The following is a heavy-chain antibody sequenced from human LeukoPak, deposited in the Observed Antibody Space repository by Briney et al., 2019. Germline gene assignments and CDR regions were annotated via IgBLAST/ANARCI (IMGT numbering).Heavy chain of an antibody. V-gene: IGHV3-21*01. CDR2: ISSSSSNI. CDR3: ARCTTGRTFGSLREIKRSREIDY. Sequence: GGSLRLSCAASGFSISSHGMHWVRQAPGKGLEWVSSISSSSSNIYYADSVKGRFTISRDNAKNSLYLQMNSLRVEDTAVYYCARCTTGRTFGSLREIKRSREIDYWGQGTLVTVSS. D-gene: IGHD1-1*01. CDR1: GFSISSHG. J-gene: IGHJ4*02.